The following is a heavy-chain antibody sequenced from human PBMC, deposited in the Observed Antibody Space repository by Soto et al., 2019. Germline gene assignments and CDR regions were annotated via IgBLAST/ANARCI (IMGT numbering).Heavy chain of an antibody. CDR1: GDSITNGGYY. D-gene: IGHD3-10*01. CDR3: ARESGSVDIDY. Sequence: SETLSLTCTVSGDSITNGGYYWSWIRQHPGKGLEWIGYIYYSGTTYYNPSLKSRVTISVDTSKNQFSLNLNSVTAADTAVYYCARESGSVDIDYWGRGTLVTVSS. V-gene: IGHV4-31*03. CDR2: IYYSGTT. J-gene: IGHJ4*02.